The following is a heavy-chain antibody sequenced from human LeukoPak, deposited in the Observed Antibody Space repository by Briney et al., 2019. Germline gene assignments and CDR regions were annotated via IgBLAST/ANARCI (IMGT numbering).Heavy chain of an antibody. CDR3: AKDLNYYALGTYFDY. CDR1: GFTFSSYG. Sequence: PGGSLRLSCAASGFTFSSYGMHWVRQAPGKGLEWVTFIRYDGTDKYYADSVRGRFTISRDNSKNTPYLQMNSLRAEDTAVYHCAKDLNYYALGTYFDYWGQGTLVTVSS. J-gene: IGHJ4*02. D-gene: IGHD3-10*01. CDR2: IRYDGTDK. V-gene: IGHV3-30*02.